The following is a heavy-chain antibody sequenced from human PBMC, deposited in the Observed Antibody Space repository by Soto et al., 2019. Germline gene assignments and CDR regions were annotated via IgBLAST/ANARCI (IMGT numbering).Heavy chain of an antibody. CDR2: IYYSGNT. CDR3: VSIDAPGSPHFDL. J-gene: IGHJ4*02. V-gene: IGHV4-39*01. CDR1: GGSIGSSSYY. D-gene: IGHD3-10*01. Sequence: TLSLTCTVSGGSIGSSSYYWGRISQSPGKGLERIGTIYYSGNTFYNPSLQSRVAISVDTSKNQFYRHLSSVTAAETAIFYCVSIDAPGSPHFDLWCKG.